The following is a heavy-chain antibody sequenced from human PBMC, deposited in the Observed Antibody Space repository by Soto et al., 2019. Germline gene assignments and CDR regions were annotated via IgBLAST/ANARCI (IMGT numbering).Heavy chain of an antibody. Sequence: GGSLRLSCAASGFTFSSYSMNWVRQAPGKGLEWVSSISSSSSYIYYADSVKGRFTISRDNAKNSLYLQMNNLRAEDTAVYYCARDLRGYCSSTSCPFDYWGQGTLVTVSS. D-gene: IGHD2-2*01. CDR3: ARDLRGYCSSTSCPFDY. V-gene: IGHV3-21*01. CDR2: ISSSSSYI. J-gene: IGHJ4*02. CDR1: GFTFSSYS.